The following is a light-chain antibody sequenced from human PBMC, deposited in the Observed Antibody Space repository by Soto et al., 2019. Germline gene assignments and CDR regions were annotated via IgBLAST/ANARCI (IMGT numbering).Light chain of an antibody. CDR1: NSDVGRYNS. CDR2: AVR. CDR3: SSYRATGTLLV. Sequence: QPVLTQPHSVSGSPGQSVTISCTGTNSDVGRYNSVSWYQQLPGKAPQLIISAVRQRPSGVPDRFSGSKSGNTASLTISGLQAEDEATYYCSSYRATGTLLVFGGGTKLTVL. J-gene: IGLJ2*01. V-gene: IGLV2-11*01.